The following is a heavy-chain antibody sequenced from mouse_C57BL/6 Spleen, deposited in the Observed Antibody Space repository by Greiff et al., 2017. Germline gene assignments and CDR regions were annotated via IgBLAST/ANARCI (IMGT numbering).Heavy chain of an antibody. CDR1: GFNIKDDY. Sequence: VQLQQSGAELVRPGASVKLSCTASGFNIKDDYMHWVKQRPEQGLEWIGWIDPENGDTEYASKFQGKATITADTSSNTAYLQLSSLTSEDTAVYYCTNLSSGPYAMDYWGQGTSVTVSS. CDR2: IDPENGDT. CDR3: TNLSSGPYAMDY. V-gene: IGHV14-4*01. J-gene: IGHJ4*01. D-gene: IGHD3-2*02.